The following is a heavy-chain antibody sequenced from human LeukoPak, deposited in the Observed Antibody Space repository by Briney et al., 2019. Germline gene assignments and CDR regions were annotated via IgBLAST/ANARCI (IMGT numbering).Heavy chain of an antibody. Sequence: PGGSLRLSCAASGFTFSSYAMSWVRQAPGKCLEWVSGISWNSGSIGYADSVKGRFTISRDNAKNSLYLQMNSLRAEDMALYYCAKGGEVGYGDYDYFDYWGQGTLVTVSS. J-gene: IGHJ4*02. V-gene: IGHV3-9*03. CDR2: ISWNSGSI. D-gene: IGHD4-17*01. CDR1: GFTFSSYA. CDR3: AKGGEVGYGDYDYFDY.